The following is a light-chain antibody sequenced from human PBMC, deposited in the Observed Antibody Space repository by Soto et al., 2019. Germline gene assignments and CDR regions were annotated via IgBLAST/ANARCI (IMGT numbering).Light chain of an antibody. Sequence: DTVMTQSPDSLAVSLGERATINCKSSQSVLYSSNHKNYLAWYQQKPRKPPKLLIYWASTRESGVPDRFSGSGSGTDFTLTISSLQAEDVAVYYCQQYYSTPYTFGQGTKLEIK. V-gene: IGKV4-1*01. CDR1: QSVLYSSNHKNY. CDR2: WAS. CDR3: QQYYSTPYT. J-gene: IGKJ2*01.